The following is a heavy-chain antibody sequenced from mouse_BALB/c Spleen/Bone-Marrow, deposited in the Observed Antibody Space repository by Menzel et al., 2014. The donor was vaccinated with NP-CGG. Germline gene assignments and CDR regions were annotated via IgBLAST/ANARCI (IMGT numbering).Heavy chain of an antibody. CDR3: ASYYYGRYFDV. CDR1: GFNIKDTY. CDR2: IDPANGNT. D-gene: IGHD1-1*01. J-gene: IGHJ1*01. Sequence: VQLQQSGAELVKPGASVKLSCTASGFNIKDTYMHWVKQRPEQGLEWIGRIDPANGNTKYDPKFQGKAIITADTSSNTAYLQLSSLTSEDTAVYYCASYYYGRYFDVWGAGTTVTVSS. V-gene: IGHV14-3*02.